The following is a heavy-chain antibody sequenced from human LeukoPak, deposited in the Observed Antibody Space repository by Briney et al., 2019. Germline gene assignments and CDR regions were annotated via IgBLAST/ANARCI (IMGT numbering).Heavy chain of an antibody. CDR3: ARWRGSTSERSDY. J-gene: IGHJ4*02. CDR2: IKQDGSAK. Sequence: RTGGSLRLSCTASGFTFSDYWMTWVRQAPGKGLEWVANIKQDGSAKYYVDSVEGRFTISRDNAKNSLYLQMDSLRVEDTATYYCARWRGSTSERSDYWGQGTLVTVSS. D-gene: IGHD2-2*01. V-gene: IGHV3-7*01. CDR1: GFTFSDYW.